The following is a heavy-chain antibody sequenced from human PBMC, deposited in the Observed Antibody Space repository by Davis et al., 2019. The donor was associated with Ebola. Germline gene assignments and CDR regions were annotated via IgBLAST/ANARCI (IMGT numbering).Heavy chain of an antibody. CDR2: IYYSGST. D-gene: IGHD5-18*01. Sequence: PSETLSLTCTVSGGSISSGGYYWSWIRQHPGKGLEWIGYIYYSGSTYYNPSLKGRVTISVDTSKNQFSLKLSPVTAADTAVYYCAREWDAAMAEGNYYGMDVWGQGTTVTVSS. CDR3: AREWDAAMAEGNYYGMDV. J-gene: IGHJ6*02. CDR1: GGSISSGGYY. V-gene: IGHV4-31*03.